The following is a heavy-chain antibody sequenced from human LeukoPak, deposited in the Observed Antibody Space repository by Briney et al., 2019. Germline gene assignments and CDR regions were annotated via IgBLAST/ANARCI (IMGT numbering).Heavy chain of an antibody. CDR2: IHTSGST. CDR3: ARDQGDGYYYMDV. Sequence: PSETLSLTCTVSGGPVSSHYWSWIRQPAEKGLEWIGRIHTSGSTNYNPSLKSRVTMSVDTSKNQFSLKLSSVTVADTAMYYCARDQGDGYYYMDVWGKGTTVTVSS. CDR1: GGPVSSHY. V-gene: IGHV4-4*07. J-gene: IGHJ6*03. D-gene: IGHD2-21*02.